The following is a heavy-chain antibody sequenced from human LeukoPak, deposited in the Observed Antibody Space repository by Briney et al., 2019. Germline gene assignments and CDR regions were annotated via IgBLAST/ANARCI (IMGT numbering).Heavy chain of an antibody. Sequence: GGSLRLSCAASGFTFSSYGMHWVRQAPGKGLEWVAVISYDGSNKYYADSVKGRFTISRDNSKNTLYLQMNSLRAEDTAVYYCAKDAKVAYYYDSSGYPHFDYWGQGTPVTVSS. CDR1: GFTFSSYG. D-gene: IGHD3-22*01. V-gene: IGHV3-30*18. J-gene: IGHJ4*02. CDR3: AKDAKVAYYYDSSGYPHFDY. CDR2: ISYDGSNK.